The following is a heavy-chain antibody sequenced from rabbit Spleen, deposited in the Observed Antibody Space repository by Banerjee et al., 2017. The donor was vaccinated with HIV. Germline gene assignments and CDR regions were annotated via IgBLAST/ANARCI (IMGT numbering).Heavy chain of an antibody. J-gene: IGHJ4*01. CDR1: GIDFSSYYY. CDR2: IYIYDGST. Sequence: QSLEESGGGLVKPEGSLTLTCKASGIDFSSYYYMCWVRQAPGKGLEWIGCIYIYDGSTYYASWAKGRFTISKTSSTTLTLQMTSLTVADTAAYFCARHISGIAGFNLWGQGTLVTVS. D-gene: IGHD4-1*01. CDR3: ARHISGIAGFNL. V-gene: IGHV1S40*01.